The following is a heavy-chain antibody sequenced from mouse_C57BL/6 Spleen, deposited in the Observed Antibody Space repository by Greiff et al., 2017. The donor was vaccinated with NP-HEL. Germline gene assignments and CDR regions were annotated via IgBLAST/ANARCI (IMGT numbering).Heavy chain of an antibody. D-gene: IGHD1-1*01. J-gene: IGHJ1*03. CDR2: ISSGSSTI. CDR1: GFTFSDYG. V-gene: IGHV5-17*01. Sequence: EVMLVESGGGLVKPGGSLKLSCAASGFTFSDYGMHWVRQAPEKGLEWVAYISSGSSTIYYADTVKGRFTISRDNAKNTLFLQMTSLRSEDTAMYYCAIITTWYFDVWGTGTTVTVSS. CDR3: AIITTWYFDV.